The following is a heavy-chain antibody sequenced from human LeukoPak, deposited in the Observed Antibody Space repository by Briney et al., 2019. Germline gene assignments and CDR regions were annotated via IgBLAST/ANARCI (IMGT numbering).Heavy chain of an antibody. V-gene: IGHV1-2*02. Sequence: ASVKVSRKASGYTFTAYYIHWVRQAPGQGLEWMGWLNTNGGGTKCAQNFQGRVTMTWDTSINTAYMELSGLRSDDTAVYYCARGTGSSWFDPWGQGALVTVSS. CDR1: GYTFTAYY. CDR3: ARGTGSSWFDP. CDR2: LNTNGGGT. D-gene: IGHD1-26*01. J-gene: IGHJ5*02.